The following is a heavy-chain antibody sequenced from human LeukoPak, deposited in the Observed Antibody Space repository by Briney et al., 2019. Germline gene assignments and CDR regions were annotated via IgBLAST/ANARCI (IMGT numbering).Heavy chain of an antibody. CDR3: ARDYCSTSFCYDN. D-gene: IGHD2-2*01. V-gene: IGHV3-33*01. J-gene: IGHJ4*02. Sequence: GGSLRLSCAASGFTFRNYGMRWVRQSPDKGLEGGAAIWYDGSKRLYTDSVKGRFTISRDDSENALYLQMNSLRAEDTALYYCARDYCSTSFCYDNWGQGTLVTVSS. CDR2: IWYDGSKR. CDR1: GFTFRNYG.